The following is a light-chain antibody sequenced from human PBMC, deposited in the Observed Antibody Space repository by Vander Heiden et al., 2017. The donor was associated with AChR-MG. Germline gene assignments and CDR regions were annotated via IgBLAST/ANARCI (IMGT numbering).Light chain of an antibody. Sequence: QSALTQPPSASRSPGRPATIPCTRTSKDVGGYNYVSWHQQHPGKAPKLMVYEVTRRPSGVPDRFSGSKSGNTASLTVSDLQAVDEADYYCTAYAGTNILLFGGGTKLTVL. V-gene: IGLV2-8*01. CDR1: SKDVGGYNY. CDR3: TAYAGTNILL. J-gene: IGLJ2*01. CDR2: EVT.